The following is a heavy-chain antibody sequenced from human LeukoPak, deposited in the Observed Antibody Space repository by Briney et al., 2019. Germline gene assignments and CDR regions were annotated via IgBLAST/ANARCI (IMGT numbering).Heavy chain of an antibody. J-gene: IGHJ6*03. CDR2: IYVTGST. Sequence: SEALSLTCTVSGGSIINYYWSWIRQPAGTGLEWVGRIYVTGSTIYNPSLQSRLSMSVDTSKNQFSLRLTSVTAADTAVYYCARLKYYDSTGYSPGYYMDVWGKGITVTVSS. CDR3: ARLKYYDSTGYSPGYYMDV. D-gene: IGHD3-22*01. CDR1: GGSIINYY. V-gene: IGHV4-4*07.